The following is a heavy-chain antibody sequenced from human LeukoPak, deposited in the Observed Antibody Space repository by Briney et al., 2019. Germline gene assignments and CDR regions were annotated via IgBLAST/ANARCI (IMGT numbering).Heavy chain of an antibody. D-gene: IGHD2/OR15-2a*01. CDR2: IKQDGSEK. Sequence: GGSLRLSCAASGFTFSSYWMSWVRQAPGKGLEWVANIKQDGSEKYYVDSVKGRFTISRDNAKNSLYLQMNSLRAEDTAVYYCVRDNPRCCGVIPSNIDDYWGQGTLVTVSS. CDR1: GFTFSSYW. V-gene: IGHV3-7*01. J-gene: IGHJ4*02. CDR3: VRDNPRCCGVIPSNIDDY.